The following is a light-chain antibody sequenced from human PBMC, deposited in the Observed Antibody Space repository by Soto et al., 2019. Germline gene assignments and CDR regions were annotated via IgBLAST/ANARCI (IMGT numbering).Light chain of an antibody. CDR2: AAS. J-gene: IGKJ1*01. Sequence: DIQMTQSPASLSASIGDRVIITCRASQSISNYLNWYQHKPGRAPKFLIYAASSLQSGVPSRFSGSGSGTDFTITISSLQCEDFATDFCQQSFSSSWTFGPGTQ. CDR3: QQSFSSSWT. V-gene: IGKV1-39*01. CDR1: QSISNY.